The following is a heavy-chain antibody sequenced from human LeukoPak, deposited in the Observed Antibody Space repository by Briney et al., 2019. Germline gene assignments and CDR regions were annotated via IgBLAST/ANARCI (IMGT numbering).Heavy chain of an antibody. CDR2: ISYDGSNK. CDR3: AKEERAYYDFWSGYYPSGWFDP. D-gene: IGHD3-3*01. J-gene: IGHJ5*02. CDR1: GFTFSSYG. V-gene: IGHV3-30*18. Sequence: GRSLRLSCAASGFTFSSYGMHWVRQDPGKGLEWVAVISYDGSNKYYADSVKGRFTISRDNSKNTLYLQMNSLRAEDTAVYYCAKEERAYYDFWSGYYPSGWFDPWGQETLVTVSS.